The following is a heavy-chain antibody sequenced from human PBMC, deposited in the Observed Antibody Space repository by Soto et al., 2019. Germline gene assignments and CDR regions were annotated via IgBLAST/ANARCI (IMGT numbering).Heavy chain of an antibody. CDR1: GDSISTNNYY. CDR2: VYYSGNS. Sequence: SETLSLTCTVSGDSISTNNYYWAWIRQPPGKGLEWIGSVYYSGNSYYNPSLRSRVTISVDTSKNQFSLKLTSVTAADTAVYYCERDKITGLFDYWGQGPLVT. V-gene: IGHV4-39*02. D-gene: IGHD2-8*02. CDR3: ERDKITGLFDY. J-gene: IGHJ4*02.